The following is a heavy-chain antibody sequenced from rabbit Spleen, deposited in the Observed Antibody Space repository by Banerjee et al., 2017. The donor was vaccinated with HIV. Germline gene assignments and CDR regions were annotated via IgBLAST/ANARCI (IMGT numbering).Heavy chain of an antibody. CDR3: ARDGAGGSYFAL. CDR1: GFTLSSYY. J-gene: IGHJ4*01. Sequence: QSLEESAGGLVQPGGSLKLSCKASGFTLSSYYMNWVRQAPGKGLEWIGYIDPVFGITYYANWVNGRFSISRENAQNTVFLQMTSLTAADTATYFCARDGAGGSYFALWGPGTLVTVS. V-gene: IGHV1S7*01. CDR2: IDPVFGIT. D-gene: IGHD8-1*01.